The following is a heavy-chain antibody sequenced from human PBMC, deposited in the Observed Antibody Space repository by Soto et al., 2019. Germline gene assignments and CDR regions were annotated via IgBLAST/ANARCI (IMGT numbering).Heavy chain of an antibody. CDR1: PGSISSYY. J-gene: IGHJ4*02. CDR2: IYYSGST. CDR3: ARHKGSSSWYPFDY. V-gene: IGHV4-59*01. D-gene: IGHD6-13*01. Sequence: PSETLSLTCTVSPGSISSYYWTWIRQPPGKGLEWIGYIYYSGSTNYNPSLKSRVTISVDTSKNQFSLKLTSATAADTAVYYCARHKGSSSWYPFDYWGQGALVTVSS.